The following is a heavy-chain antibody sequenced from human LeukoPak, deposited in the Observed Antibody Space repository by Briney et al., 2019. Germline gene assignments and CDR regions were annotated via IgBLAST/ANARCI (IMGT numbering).Heavy chain of an antibody. V-gene: IGHV3-11*01. Sequence: GGSLRLSCAASGFTFSDYYMSWIRQAPGKGLEWLSYISSSGTAIYYADSVKGRFTISRDNAKNSLSLQMNSLRAEDTAVYYCARGLRWLQFNYNYYYMDVWGKGTTVTISS. J-gene: IGHJ6*03. CDR3: ARGLRWLQFNYNYYYMDV. CDR2: ISSSGTAI. CDR1: GFTFSDYY. D-gene: IGHD5-24*01.